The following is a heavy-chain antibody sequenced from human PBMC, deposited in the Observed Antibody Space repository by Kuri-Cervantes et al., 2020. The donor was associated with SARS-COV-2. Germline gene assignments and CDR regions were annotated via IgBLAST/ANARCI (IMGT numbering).Heavy chain of an antibody. D-gene: IGHD6-19*01. V-gene: IGHV4-38-2*01. J-gene: IGHJ6*03. CDR2: IYYSGST. CDR1: GYSISSGYY. Sequence: ESLKISCAVSGYSISSGYYWGWIRQPPGKGLEWIGYIYYSGSTYYNPSLKSRVTISVDTSKNQFSLKLSSVTAADTAVYYCARNSGYSSGWFYYHYYMDVWGKGTTVTVSS. CDR3: ARNSGYSSGWFYYHYYMDV.